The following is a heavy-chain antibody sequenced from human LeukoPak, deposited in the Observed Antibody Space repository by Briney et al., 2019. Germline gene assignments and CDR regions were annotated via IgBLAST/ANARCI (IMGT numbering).Heavy chain of an antibody. CDR1: GYTFTSYG. J-gene: IGHJ6*03. D-gene: IGHD4-17*01. CDR2: ISAYNGNT. Sequence: ASVKVSCKASGYTFTSYGISWVRQAPGQGLEWMGWISAYNGNTNYAQKLQGRVTMTTDTSTCTAYMELRSLRSDDTAVYYCARVGATVTTYYYYYYYMDVWGKGTTVTVSS. V-gene: IGHV1-18*01. CDR3: ARVGATVTTYYYYYYYMDV.